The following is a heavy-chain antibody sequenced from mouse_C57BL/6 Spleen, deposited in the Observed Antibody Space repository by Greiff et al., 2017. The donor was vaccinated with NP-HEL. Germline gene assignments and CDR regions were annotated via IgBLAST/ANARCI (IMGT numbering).Heavy chain of an antibody. CDR2: ISSGGSYT. J-gene: IGHJ3*01. Sequence: EVQGVESGGDLVKPGGSLKLSCAASGFTFSSYGMSWVRQTPDKRLEWVATISSGGSYTYYPDSVKGRFTISRDNAKNTLYLQMSSLKSEDTAMYYCARQGGTLLFTSFAYWGQGTLVTVSA. CDR3: ARQGGTLLFTSFAY. CDR1: GFTFSSYG. V-gene: IGHV5-6*01. D-gene: IGHD2-1*01.